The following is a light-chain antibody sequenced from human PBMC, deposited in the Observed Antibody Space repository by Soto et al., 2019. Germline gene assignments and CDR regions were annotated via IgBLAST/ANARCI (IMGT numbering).Light chain of an antibody. V-gene: IGKV1-9*01. CDR1: QGISTY. Sequence: IQVTQSPGSLSSWLVGIVTITCRASQGISTYLAWYQQKPGKAPKLLIYIGSTLQSGVPSRFSGSGSGTDFTLTISRLEPEDFAVYYCQQYGSSSWTFGQGTKVDI. J-gene: IGKJ1*01. CDR2: IGS. CDR3: QQYGSSSWT.